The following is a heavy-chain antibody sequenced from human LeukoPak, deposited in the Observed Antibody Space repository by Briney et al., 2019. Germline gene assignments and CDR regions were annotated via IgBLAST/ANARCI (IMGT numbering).Heavy chain of an antibody. J-gene: IGHJ5*02. CDR2: IYHSGST. CDR3: ARYYDSSGYYSNWFDP. CDR1: GGSISSGSYY. D-gene: IGHD3-22*01. Sequence: SETLSLTCTVSGGSISSGSYYWSWIRQPAGKGLEWIGSIYHSGSTYYNPSLKSRVTISVDTSKNQFSLKLSSVTAADTAVYYCARYYDSSGYYSNWFDPWGQGTLVTVSS. V-gene: IGHV4-39*07.